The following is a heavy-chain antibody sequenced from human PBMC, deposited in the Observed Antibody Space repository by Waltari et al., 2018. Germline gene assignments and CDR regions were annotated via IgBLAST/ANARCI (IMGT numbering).Heavy chain of an antibody. CDR3: ARDKPIPFII. CDR2: INENGREK. Sequence: EVQLVASGGGLVQPGGSLRLSWVASGFTSRCYWMSWVRQAPGKGLEWVANINENGREKDYVDYVKGRFTISRDNAKNSLHLQMNSLRAEDTAVYYCARDKPIPFIIGGQGTLVTVSS. D-gene: IGHD3-10*01. CDR1: GFTSRCYW. J-gene: IGHJ4*02. V-gene: IGHV3-7*01.